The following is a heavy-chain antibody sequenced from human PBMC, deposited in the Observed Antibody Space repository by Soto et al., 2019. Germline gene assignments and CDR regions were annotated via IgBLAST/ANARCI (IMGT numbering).Heavy chain of an antibody. CDR2: IYHTGST. D-gene: IGHD4-17*01. CDR3: ARDPLYDYGDLSHVFDS. V-gene: IGHV4-30-4*01. Sequence: SETLSLTCTVPGGSMSRGDYYWSWIRQPPGKGMEWIGFIYHTGSTYYSPSLKNRVAISVDTSKNQFSLKLSSVTAADTAVYFCARDPLYDYGDLSHVFDSWGQGTMVTVS. J-gene: IGHJ3*02. CDR1: GGSMSRGDYY.